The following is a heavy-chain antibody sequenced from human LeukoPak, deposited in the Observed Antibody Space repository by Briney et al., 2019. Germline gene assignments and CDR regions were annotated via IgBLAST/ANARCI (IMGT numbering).Heavy chain of an antibody. CDR3: ARDYTGYFP. J-gene: IGHJ5*02. CDR2: IKTDGSEK. Sequence: PGGSLRLSCAASGFTVSNNHVSWVRHAPGEGLEWLANIKTDGSEKYYVDSVKGRFTISRDNAKNSLYLQMNSLRAEDTAVYYCARDYTGYFPWGQGTLVIVSS. CDR1: GFTVSNNH. V-gene: IGHV3-7*03. D-gene: IGHD3-9*01.